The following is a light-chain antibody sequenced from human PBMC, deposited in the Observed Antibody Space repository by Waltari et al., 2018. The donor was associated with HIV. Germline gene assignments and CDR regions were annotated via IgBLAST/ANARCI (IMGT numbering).Light chain of an antibody. CDR2: EVN. Sequence: SVSGSPGQSVTISCTGTSSDVGSYNRVSWYQQPPGTAPKLMIYEVNNRPSGVPDRFSGSKSGNTASLTISGLQAEDEADYYCSSYTSSTVVFGGGTKLTVL. CDR1: SSDVGSYNR. CDR3: SSYTSSTVV. J-gene: IGLJ2*01. V-gene: IGLV2-18*02.